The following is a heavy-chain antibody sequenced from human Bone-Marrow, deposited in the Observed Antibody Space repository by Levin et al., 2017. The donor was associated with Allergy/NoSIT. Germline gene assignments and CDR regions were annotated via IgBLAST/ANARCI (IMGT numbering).Heavy chain of an antibody. CDR1: GFTFSSYW. CDR3: ARDLVAVAGTIGAFDI. CDR2: IKQDGSEK. J-gene: IGHJ3*02. Sequence: AGGSLRLSCAASGFTFSSYWMSWVRQAPGKGLEWVANIKQDGSEKYYVDSVKGRFTISRDNAKNSLYLQMNSLRAVDTAVYYCARDLVAVAGTIGAFDIWGQGTMVTVSS. D-gene: IGHD6-19*01. V-gene: IGHV3-7*01.